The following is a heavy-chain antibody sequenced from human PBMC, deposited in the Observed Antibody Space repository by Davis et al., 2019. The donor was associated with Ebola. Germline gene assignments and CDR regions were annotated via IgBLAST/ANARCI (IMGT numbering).Heavy chain of an antibody. D-gene: IGHD3-16*01. CDR1: GFTFSGYG. V-gene: IGHV3-30*02. Sequence: PGGSLRLSCASSGFTFSGYGMHWVRQAPGKGLEWVGFIRNDASTKHYADSVKGRFTISRDNSKSTLYLQMNSLRAEDTAVYYCTRDRPLDFFFGDYYGMDVWGQGTTVTVSS. CDR3: TRDRPLDFFFGDYYGMDV. CDR2: IRNDASTK. J-gene: IGHJ6*02.